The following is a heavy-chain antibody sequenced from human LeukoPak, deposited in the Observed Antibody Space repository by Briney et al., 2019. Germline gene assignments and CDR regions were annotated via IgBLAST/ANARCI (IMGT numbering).Heavy chain of an antibody. CDR2: IFTNGNT. V-gene: IGHV3-66*01. D-gene: IGHD6-19*01. J-gene: IGHJ4*02. CDR3: AKDRWGAVASFDY. Sequence: GGSLRLSCAASGFSVSTNYMSWVRQAPGKGLEWVSVIFTNGNTKYADSVKGRFTISRDNSKNTLYLQMNSLESEDTAVYYCAKDRWGAVASFDYWGQGTLVTVSS. CDR1: GFSVSTNY.